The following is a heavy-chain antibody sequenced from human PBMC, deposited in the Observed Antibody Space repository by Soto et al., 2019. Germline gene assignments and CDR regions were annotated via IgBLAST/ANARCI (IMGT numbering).Heavy chain of an antibody. V-gene: IGHV1-69*01. CDR2: IIPIFGTA. CDR1: GGTFSSYA. Sequence: QVQLVQSGAEVKKPGSSVKVSCKASGGTFSSYAISWVRQAPGQGLERMGGIIPIFGTANYAQKFQGRVTITADESTSTAYMELSSLRSEDTAVYYCARWGEYDSSGYYSYYFDYWGQGTLVTVSS. J-gene: IGHJ4*02. CDR3: ARWGEYDSSGYYSYYFDY. D-gene: IGHD3-22*01.